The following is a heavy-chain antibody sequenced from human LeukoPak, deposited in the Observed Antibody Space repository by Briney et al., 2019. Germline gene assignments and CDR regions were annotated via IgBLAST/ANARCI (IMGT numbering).Heavy chain of an antibody. CDR1: GYTFTSYD. Sequence: ASVKVSCKASGYTFTSYDINWVRQATGQGLEWMGWMNPNSGNTGYAQKFQGRVTMTRNTSISTAYMELSSLRSEDTAVYYCARDPVGYSYGTTYYYHYMDVWGKGTTVTVSS. CDR3: ARDPVGYSYGTTYYYHYMDV. V-gene: IGHV1-8*01. D-gene: IGHD5-18*01. CDR2: MNPNSGNT. J-gene: IGHJ6*03.